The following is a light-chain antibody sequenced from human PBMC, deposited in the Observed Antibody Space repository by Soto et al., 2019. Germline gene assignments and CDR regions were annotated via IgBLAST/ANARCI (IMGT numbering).Light chain of an antibody. J-gene: IGLJ2*01. V-gene: IGLV1-47*01. Sequence: QSVLTQPHSASGTPGQRVTISCSGSSSNIGSNFIYWYQQLPGTAPKLLIYRNNERPSGVPDRFSGSKSGTSASLAISGLRSEDEADYHCAAWDDSLSGVVFGGGTNLTVL. CDR2: RNN. CDR3: AAWDDSLSGVV. CDR1: SSNIGSNF.